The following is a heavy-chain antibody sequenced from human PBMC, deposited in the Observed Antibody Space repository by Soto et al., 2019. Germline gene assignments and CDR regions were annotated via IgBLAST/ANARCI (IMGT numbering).Heavy chain of an antibody. Sequence: QVQLVESVGGVVQPGRSLRLSCAASGFTLSNDGMHWVRQAPGKGLEWVGFISYDDSDKYYADSVKGRFTISRDNSKNTLYLQMHSLRAEDTAVYYCAKDPHITSSGNWFDPWGQGTLVTVSS. J-gene: IGHJ5*02. V-gene: IGHV3-30*18. CDR3: AKDPHITSSGNWFDP. CDR1: GFTLSNDG. CDR2: ISYDDSDK. D-gene: IGHD6-6*01.